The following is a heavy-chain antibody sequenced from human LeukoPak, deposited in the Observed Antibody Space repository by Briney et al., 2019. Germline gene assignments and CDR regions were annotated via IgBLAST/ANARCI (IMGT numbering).Heavy chain of an antibody. CDR3: AREGTHYGMDV. CDR2: INHSGST. CDR1: GGSFSGYY. V-gene: IGHV4-34*01. J-gene: IGHJ6*02. Sequence: PSETLSLTCAVYGGSFSGYYWSWIRQPPRKGLEWIGEINHSGSTNYNPSLKSRVTISVDTSKNQFSLKLSSVTAADTAVYYCAREGTHYGMDVWGQGTTVTVSS.